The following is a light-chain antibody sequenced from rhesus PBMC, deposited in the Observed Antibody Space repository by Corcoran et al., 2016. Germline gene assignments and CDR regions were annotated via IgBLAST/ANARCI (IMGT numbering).Light chain of an antibody. V-gene: IGKV1-22*01. J-gene: IGKJ4*01. CDR3: QQYSSRPLT. CDR2: KAS. Sequence: DIQMTQSPSSLSASVGDTVTITCRASQSISSWVAWYQQKPGKAPKLLIYKASRLQSGVPSRLSGSGSRTYFTLTFSNLQSEVFATYYCQQYSSRPLTFGGETKVE. CDR1: QSISSW.